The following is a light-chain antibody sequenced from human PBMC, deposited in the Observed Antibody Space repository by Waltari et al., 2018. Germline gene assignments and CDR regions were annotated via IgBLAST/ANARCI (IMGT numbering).Light chain of an antibody. Sequence: QSALTQPASLSGSPGQSLTISCTGTSSDVGGYNYVSWYQQHPGKAPKLMIYDVSNRPSGVSNRFSGSKSANTASLTISGLQAEDEADYYCNSYTSSRTRVFGTGTRVTVL. J-gene: IGLJ1*01. V-gene: IGLV2-14*03. CDR1: SSDVGGYNY. CDR3: NSYTSSRTRV. CDR2: DVS.